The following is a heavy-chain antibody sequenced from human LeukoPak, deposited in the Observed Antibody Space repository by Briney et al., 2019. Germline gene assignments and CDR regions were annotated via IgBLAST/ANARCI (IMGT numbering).Heavy chain of an antibody. CDR2: INPDSGGT. J-gene: IGHJ6*03. CDR1: GYSFTDYY. V-gene: IGHV1-2*02. Sequence: VASVKVSCKASGYSFTDYYMHWVRQAPGQGLESMGGINPDSGGTNYPQKFQGRVTMTRDTSISTAYMELSRLRSDDTAVYYCARGGHYYSYSMDVWGKGTTVTVSS. CDR3: ARGGHYYSYSMDV.